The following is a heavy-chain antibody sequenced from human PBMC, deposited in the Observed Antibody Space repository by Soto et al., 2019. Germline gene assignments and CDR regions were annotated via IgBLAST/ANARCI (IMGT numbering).Heavy chain of an antibody. CDR2: MNPNSGNT. V-gene: IGHV1-8*01. CDR3: ARVHDYTYAFDI. J-gene: IGHJ3*02. CDR1: GYTFTSYD. Sequence: ASVKVSCKASGYTFTSYDINWVRQATGQGLEWMGWMNPNSGNTGYAQKFQGRVTMTRNTSISTAYMELSSLRSEDTAVYYCARVHDYTYAFDIWGQGTMVTVSS. D-gene: IGHD3-16*01.